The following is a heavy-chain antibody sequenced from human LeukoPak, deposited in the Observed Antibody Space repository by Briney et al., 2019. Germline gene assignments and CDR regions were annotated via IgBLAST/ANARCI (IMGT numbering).Heavy chain of an antibody. Sequence: ASVKVSCKASGYTFTSYAMHWVRQAPGQRLEWMGWINAGNGNTKYSQKFQGRVTITRDTSASTAYMELSSLRSEDTAVYYCARGKALLWFGELPTGYWGQGTLVTVSS. D-gene: IGHD3-10*01. CDR3: ARGKALLWFGELPTGY. CDR1: GYTFTSYA. V-gene: IGHV1-3*01. CDR2: INAGNGNT. J-gene: IGHJ4*02.